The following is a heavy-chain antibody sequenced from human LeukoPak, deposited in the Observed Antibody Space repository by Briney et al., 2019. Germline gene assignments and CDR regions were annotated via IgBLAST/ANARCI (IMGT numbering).Heavy chain of an antibody. D-gene: IGHD2-21*01. Sequence: SETLSLTCTVSGGSLSSYYWSWIRQPPGKGLEWIGYIYYSGSTNYNPSLKSRVTISVDTSKNQFSLKLSSVTAADTAVYYRARRVIDHYYYYMDVWGKGTTVTISS. CDR2: IYYSGST. CDR3: ARRVIDHYYYYMDV. J-gene: IGHJ6*03. V-gene: IGHV4-59*01. CDR1: GGSLSSYY.